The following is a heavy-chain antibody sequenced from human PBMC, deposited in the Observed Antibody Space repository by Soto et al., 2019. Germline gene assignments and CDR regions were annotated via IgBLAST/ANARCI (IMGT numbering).Heavy chain of an antibody. J-gene: IGHJ6*02. CDR2: FDPEDGET. CDR3: ASATKHSSYGIDV. Sequence: ASVKGSCKVSGYTLTELSMHWVRQAPGKGLEWMGGFDPEDGETMYAQKFQGRVTMTEDTSTDTAYMELSSLRYEDTAVYYCASATKHSSYGIDVWGQGATVTVSS. CDR1: GYTLTELS. V-gene: IGHV1-24*01.